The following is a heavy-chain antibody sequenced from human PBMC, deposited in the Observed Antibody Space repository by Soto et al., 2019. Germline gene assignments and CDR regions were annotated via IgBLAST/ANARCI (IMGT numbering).Heavy chain of an antibody. V-gene: IGHV3-23*01. D-gene: IGHD6-19*01. CDR2: ISGSGGIT. CDR1: GFTFSSYA. J-gene: IGHJ4*03. Sequence: GGSLRLSCAASGFTFSSYAMTWVRQAPGKGLEWVSAISGSGGITYYADSVKGRFTISRDISKNTLYLQMNSLRAEDTAVYYCAKDLGSRIAVAGIRLDYWGQGTTVTVSS. CDR3: AKDLGSRIAVAGIRLDY.